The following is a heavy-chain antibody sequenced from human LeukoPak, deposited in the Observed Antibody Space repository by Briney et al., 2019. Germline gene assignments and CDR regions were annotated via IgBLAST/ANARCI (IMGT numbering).Heavy chain of an antibody. CDR2: ISGSGDNT. V-gene: IGHV3-23*01. CDR3: ARDRYGDYSFDY. Sequence: PGGSLRLSCAVPRFTFSNNAMNWVRQAPGKGLEWVSSISGSGDNTHYADSVKGRFTISRDNSKNMMYLQMNSLRADDTALYYCARDRYGDYSFDYWGQGVLVSVCS. J-gene: IGHJ4*02. CDR1: RFTFSNNA. D-gene: IGHD4-17*01.